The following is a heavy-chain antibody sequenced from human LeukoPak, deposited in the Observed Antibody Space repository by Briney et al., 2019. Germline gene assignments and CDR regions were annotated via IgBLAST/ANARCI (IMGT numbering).Heavy chain of an antibody. CDR1: GFTFSSYS. J-gene: IGHJ6*03. CDR3: ARSGSSRIYYYMDV. CDR2: ISSSSSTI. Sequence: GGSLRLSCAASGFTFSSYSMNWVRQAPGKGLEWVSYISSSSSTIYCADSVKGRFTISRDNAKNSLYLQMNSLRAEDTAVYYCARSGSSRIYYYMDVWGKGTTVTVSS. V-gene: IGHV3-48*01. D-gene: IGHD2-2*01.